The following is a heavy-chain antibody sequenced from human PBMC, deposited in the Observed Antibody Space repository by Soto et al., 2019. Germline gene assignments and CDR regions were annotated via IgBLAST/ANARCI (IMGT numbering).Heavy chain of an antibody. D-gene: IGHD6-19*01. CDR1: RFVFSSFA. V-gene: IGHV3-23*01. Sequence: GGSLRLSCTASRFVFSSFAMHWVRQAPGKGLEWVSGISCCGGSTSYADSVKGRFSIARDDSKNTLSLQMNSLRVEDTAQYYCAKADGEQWLVPHLDNWGQGTLVTVSS. J-gene: IGHJ4*02. CDR3: AKADGEQWLVPHLDN. CDR2: ISCCGGST.